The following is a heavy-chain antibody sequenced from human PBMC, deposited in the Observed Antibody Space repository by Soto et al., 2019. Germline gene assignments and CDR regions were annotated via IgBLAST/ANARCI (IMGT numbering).Heavy chain of an antibody. CDR2: IHTDGNT. CDR1: GFTVSANH. CDR3: ARDLQMSPFAI. Sequence: EVQLVESGGNLVQPGGSLRLPCAASGFTVSANHMSWVRQAPGEGLEWVSLIHTDGNTYYADSVKGRFTISRDNSKNTLSLQMNSLRVEDTAVYYCARDLQMSPFAIWGQGTMVTVSS. J-gene: IGHJ3*02. V-gene: IGHV3-66*01.